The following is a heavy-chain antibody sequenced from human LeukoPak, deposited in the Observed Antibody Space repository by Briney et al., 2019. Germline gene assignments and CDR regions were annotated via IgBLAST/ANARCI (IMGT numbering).Heavy chain of an antibody. CDR3: AKAPYYDFWSGYPNWFDP. V-gene: IGHV3-23*01. CDR2: ISGSGGST. CDR1: GFTFSSYV. D-gene: IGHD3-3*01. J-gene: IGHJ5*02. Sequence: GGSLRLSCAASGFTFSSYVMNWVRQAPGKGLEWVSAISGSGGSTYYADSVKGRFTISRDNSKNTLYLQMNSLRAEDTAVYYCAKAPYYDFWSGYPNWFDPWGQGTLVTVSS.